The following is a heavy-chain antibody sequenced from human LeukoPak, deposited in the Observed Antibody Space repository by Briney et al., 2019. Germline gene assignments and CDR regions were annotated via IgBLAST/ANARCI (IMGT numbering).Heavy chain of an antibody. CDR1: GFILSTYS. Sequence: GGSLRLSCTASGFILSTYSLNWVRQAPGKGLEWVSGISGSGGATYYADSVKGRFTISRDNSKNTLYLQMNSLRAEDTALYYCAKAWSSYYFDSWGQGTLVTVSS. V-gene: IGHV3-23*01. CDR2: ISGSGGAT. D-gene: IGHD6-13*01. J-gene: IGHJ4*02. CDR3: AKAWSSYYFDS.